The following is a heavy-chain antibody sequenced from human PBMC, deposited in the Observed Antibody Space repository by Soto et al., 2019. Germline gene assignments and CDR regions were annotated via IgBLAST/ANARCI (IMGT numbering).Heavy chain of an antibody. CDR2: ISAYTDHR. D-gene: IGHD3-10*01. V-gene: IGHV1-18*01. J-gene: IGHJ3*02. CDR3: ARVGSGSAFGS. CDR1: GSTFDTSG. Sequence: ASVKVSSPSSGSTFDTSGISWVRQAPGQKLERVVWISAYTDHRKYAQKLQGRVTMTTETSSSTTCMELGSLRSVGTAVYDCARVGSGSAFGSWGQGTVVTVS.